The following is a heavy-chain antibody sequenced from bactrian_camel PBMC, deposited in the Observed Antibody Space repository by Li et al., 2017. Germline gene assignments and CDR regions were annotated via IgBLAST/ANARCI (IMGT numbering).Heavy chain of an antibody. J-gene: IGHJ6*01. D-gene: IGHD6*01. CDR2: IDSDGTI. CDR1: GYTYSSYC. Sequence: QLVESGGGSVQAGGSLRLSCAASGYTYSSYCMGWFRQAPGKEREGVAVIDSDGTITYADSVEGRFTISRDNAANTVTLQMNSLKSEDTALYYCTTDAVESGGIWYAADFGHWGQGTQVTVS. V-gene: IGHV3S53*01. CDR3: TTDAVESGGIWYAADFGH.